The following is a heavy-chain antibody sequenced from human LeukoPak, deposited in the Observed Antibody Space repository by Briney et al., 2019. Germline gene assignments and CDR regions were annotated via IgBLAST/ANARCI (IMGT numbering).Heavy chain of an antibody. Sequence: PGGSLRLSCAASGFTFSSYSMNWVRQAPGKGLEWVSSISRSSSYIYYADSVKGQFTISRDSAKNSLYLQMNSLRAEDTAVYYCARDGSRLAYYDSRGYSLPDYWGQGTLVTVSS. J-gene: IGHJ4*02. CDR2: ISRSSSYI. CDR1: GFTFSSYS. D-gene: IGHD3-22*01. V-gene: IGHV3-21*01. CDR3: ARDGSRLAYYDSRGYSLPDY.